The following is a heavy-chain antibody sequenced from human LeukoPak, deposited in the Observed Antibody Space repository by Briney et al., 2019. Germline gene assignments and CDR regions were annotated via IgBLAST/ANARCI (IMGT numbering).Heavy chain of an antibody. CDR2: IWYDGSNK. J-gene: IGHJ3*02. Sequence: GGSLRLSCAASGFTVSSNYMSWVRQAPGKGLEWVAVIWYDGSNKYYADSVKGRFTISRDNSKNTLYVQMNSLRAEDTALYYCARDFLGYCSGGSCYAGTFEIWGQGTMVTVSS. CDR1: GFTVSSNY. V-gene: IGHV3-33*08. CDR3: ARDFLGYCSGGSCYAGTFEI. D-gene: IGHD2-15*01.